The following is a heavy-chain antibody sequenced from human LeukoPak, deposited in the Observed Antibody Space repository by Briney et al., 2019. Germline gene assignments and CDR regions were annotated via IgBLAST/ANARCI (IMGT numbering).Heavy chain of an antibody. CDR2: IYPSDSDT. D-gene: IGHD6-19*01. J-gene: IGHJ4*02. CDR1: GYSFTSYW. V-gene: IGHV5-51*01. Sequence: GESLKISCKGFGYSFTSYWIGWVRQMPGKSLEWMGIIYPSDSDTRYSPSFQGQVTISADKSISTAYLQWRSLKASDTAMYYCARGLYGSDRGYWGQGTLVTVSS. CDR3: ARGLYGSDRGY.